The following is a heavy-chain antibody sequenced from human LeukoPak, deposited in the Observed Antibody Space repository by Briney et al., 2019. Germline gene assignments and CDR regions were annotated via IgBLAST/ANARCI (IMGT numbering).Heavy chain of an antibody. D-gene: IGHD3-22*01. CDR1: GYTFTGYY. J-gene: IGHJ6*02. CDR3: ARSIPPIVVAPKNHYGMGV. V-gene: IGHV1-2*02. Sequence: ASVKVSCKASGYTFTGYYMHWVRQAPGQGLEWMGWINPNSGGTNYAQKFQGRVTMTRDTSISTAYMELSRLRSDHTAVYYCARSIPPIVVAPKNHYGMGVWGQGTTVTVSS. CDR2: INPNSGGT.